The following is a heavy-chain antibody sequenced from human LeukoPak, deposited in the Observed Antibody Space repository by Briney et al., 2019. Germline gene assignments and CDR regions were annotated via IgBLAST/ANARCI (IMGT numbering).Heavy chain of an antibody. Sequence: KPSETLSLTCAVYGGSFSGYYWSWIGQPPGKGLEWIGEINHSGSTNYNPSLKSRVTISVDTSKNQFSLKLSSVTAADTAVYYCARVNGEVDAFDIWGQGTMVTVSS. CDR3: ARVNGEVDAFDI. CDR1: GGSFSGYY. D-gene: IGHD3-10*01. CDR2: INHSGST. J-gene: IGHJ3*02. V-gene: IGHV4-34*01.